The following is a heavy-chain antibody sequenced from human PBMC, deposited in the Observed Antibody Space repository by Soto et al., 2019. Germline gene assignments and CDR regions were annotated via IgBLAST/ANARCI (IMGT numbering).Heavy chain of an antibody. CDR1: GGSISSGAFY. J-gene: IGHJ6*01. V-gene: IGHV4-30-4*01. CDR2: IYFSGSA. Sequence: QVQLQESGPGLVKPSQTLALTCTVSGGSISSGAFYWSWIRQPPGKGLEWIGYIYFSGSAYYNPSKKSGVARCVDTCTNQFTLIFNSVTAAGTAVYFCARMPAPNVWHGMAVWGQGTTVSGSS. D-gene: IGHD3-16*01. CDR3: ARMPAPNVWHGMAV.